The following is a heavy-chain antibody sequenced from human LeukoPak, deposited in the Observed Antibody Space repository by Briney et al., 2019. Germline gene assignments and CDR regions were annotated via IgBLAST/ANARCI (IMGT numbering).Heavy chain of an antibody. V-gene: IGHV3-73*01. CDR2: IRSKANSYAT. Sequence: PGGSLRLSCAASGFTFSGSAMHWVRQASGKGLEWVGRIRSKANSYATAYAASVKGNVTISRDDSKNTAYLQMNSLKTEDTAVYYCTRQSGGDYYGSGSTVFSGVNWGQGTLVTVSS. J-gene: IGHJ4*02. D-gene: IGHD3-10*01. CDR1: GFTFSGSA. CDR3: TRQSGGDYYGSGSTVFSGVN.